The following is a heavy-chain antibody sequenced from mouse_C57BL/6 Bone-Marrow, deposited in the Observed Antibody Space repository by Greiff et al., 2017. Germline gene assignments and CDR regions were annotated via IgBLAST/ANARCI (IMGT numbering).Heavy chain of an antibody. V-gene: IGHV1-15*01. J-gene: IGHJ4*01. D-gene: IGHD2-4*01. Sequence: QVQLQQSGAELVRPGASVTLSCKASGYTFTDYEMHWVKQTPVHGLEWIGAIDPETGGTAYNQKFKGKAILTADKSSSTAYMELRSLTSEDSAVYYCRELRRDYYAMDYWGQGTSVTVSS. CDR2: IDPETGGT. CDR3: RELRRDYYAMDY. CDR1: GYTFTDYE.